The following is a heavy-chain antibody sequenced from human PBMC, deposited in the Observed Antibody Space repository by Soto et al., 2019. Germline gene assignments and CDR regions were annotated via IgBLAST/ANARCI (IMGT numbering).Heavy chain of an antibody. D-gene: IGHD6-6*01. CDR1: GFTFSGYG. CDR3: AKGSSSVYYYYYGIDV. Sequence: PGGSLRLSCVASGFTFSGYGMHWVRQAPGKGLEWVAVMSNDGSNKYCADSVKGRFTISRDNSKNMLYLQMNSLRTEDTAVYYCAKGSSSVYYYYYGIDVWGQGTTVTVSS. V-gene: IGHV3-30*18. CDR2: MSNDGSNK. J-gene: IGHJ6*02.